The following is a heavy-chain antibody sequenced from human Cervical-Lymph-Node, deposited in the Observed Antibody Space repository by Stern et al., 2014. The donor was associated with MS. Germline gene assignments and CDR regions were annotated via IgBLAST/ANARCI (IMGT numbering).Heavy chain of an antibody. CDR3: VAYASGANINF. CDR1: GFTFSTHG. D-gene: IGHD2-2*01. V-gene: IGHV3-33*01. Sequence: VHLVESGGGVVQPGTSLRLSCAAFGFTFSTHGMHWVRQAPGKGLEWVAVIWYDGSNEAYASSVKGRVTISSDNSKNMLYLQMNSLRAEDTAVYYCVAYASGANINFWGQGTLVTVSS. J-gene: IGHJ4*02. CDR2: IWYDGSNE.